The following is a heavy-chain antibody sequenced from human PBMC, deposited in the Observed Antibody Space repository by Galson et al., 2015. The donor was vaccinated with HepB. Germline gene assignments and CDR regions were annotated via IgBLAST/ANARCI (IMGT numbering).Heavy chain of an antibody. Sequence: ETLSLTCAVSGSSISNRNWWNWVRQSPGKGLEWVGQIYHSGDTNYNPSLKSRVAMSVDTSKNQFSLKLSSVTAADTAIYYCARDWIRDGASYYFDYWGQGTLVTVSS. D-gene: IGHD5-24*01. CDR2: IYHSGDT. CDR1: GSSISNRNW. CDR3: ARDWIRDGASYYFDY. J-gene: IGHJ4*02. V-gene: IGHV4-4*02.